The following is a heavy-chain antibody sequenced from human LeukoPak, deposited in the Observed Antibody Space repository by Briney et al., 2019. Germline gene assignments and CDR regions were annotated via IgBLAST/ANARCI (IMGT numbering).Heavy chain of an antibody. J-gene: IGHJ4*02. D-gene: IGHD3/OR15-3a*01. Sequence: GGSLRLSYAASGFTFSSYEMNWVRRAPGKGLEWVSYISSSGSTIYYADSVKGRFTISRDNAKNSLYLQMNSLRAEDTAVYYCATLGWTAPDYWGQGTLVTVSS. CDR2: ISSSGSTI. CDR1: GFTFSSYE. CDR3: ATLGWTAPDY. V-gene: IGHV3-48*03.